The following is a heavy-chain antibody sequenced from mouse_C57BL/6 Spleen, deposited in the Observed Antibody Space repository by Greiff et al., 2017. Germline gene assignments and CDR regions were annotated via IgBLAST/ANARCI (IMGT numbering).Heavy chain of an antibody. CDR3: ARWDYDYALYFDV. CDR2: INPNNGGT. CDR1: GYTFTDYN. D-gene: IGHD2-4*01. V-gene: IGHV1-18*01. J-gene: IGHJ1*03. Sequence: DVQLQESGPELVKPGASVKIPCKASGYTFTDYNMDWVKQSHGKSLEWIGDINPNNGGTIYNQKFKGKATLTVDKSSSTAYMELRSLTSEDTAVYYCARWDYDYALYFDVWGTGTTVTVSS.